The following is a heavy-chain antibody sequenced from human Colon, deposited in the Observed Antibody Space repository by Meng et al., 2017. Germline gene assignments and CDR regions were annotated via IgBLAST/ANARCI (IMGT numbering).Heavy chain of an antibody. Sequence: SVKVSCKASGGTFSSYAISWVRQAPGQGLEWMGGIIPIFGTANYAQKFQGRVTITADESTSTAYMELSSLRSEDTAVYYCARENSGYDSGGYYFDYWGQGTLVTGSS. CDR3: ARENSGYDSGGYYFDY. D-gene: IGHD5-12*01. CDR1: GGTFSSYA. J-gene: IGHJ4*02. V-gene: IGHV1-69*13. CDR2: IIPIFGTA.